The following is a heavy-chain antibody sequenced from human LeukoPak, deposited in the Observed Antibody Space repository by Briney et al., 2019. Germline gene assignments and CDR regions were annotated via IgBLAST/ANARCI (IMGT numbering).Heavy chain of an antibody. V-gene: IGHV4-34*01. D-gene: IGHD6-6*01. Sequence: SETLSLTCAVYGGSFSGYYWSWIRKPPGKGLEWIGEINHSGSTNYNPSLKNRVTISVDTSKNQFSLQLSFVPAADTAVYYCARAYSSSFGSKRYYMDVWGKGTTVTVSS. CDR3: ARAYSSSFGSKRYYMDV. CDR1: GGSFSGYY. J-gene: IGHJ6*03. CDR2: INHSGST.